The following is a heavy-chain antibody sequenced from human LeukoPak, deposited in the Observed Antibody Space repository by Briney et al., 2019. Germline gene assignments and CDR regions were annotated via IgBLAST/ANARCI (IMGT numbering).Heavy chain of an antibody. V-gene: IGHV4-39*01. CDR3: GRLDDYDYSAW. CDR2: IYHNGNT. D-gene: IGHD3-22*01. J-gene: IGHJ4*02. CDR1: GGSISSSSYY. Sequence: SETLSLTCTVSGGSISSSSYYWGWIRQPPGKGLEWIGSIYHNGNTYYNPSLKSRVTISVDTSKNQFSLKLNSVTAADTAVYFCGRLDDYDYSAWWGQGILVTVSS.